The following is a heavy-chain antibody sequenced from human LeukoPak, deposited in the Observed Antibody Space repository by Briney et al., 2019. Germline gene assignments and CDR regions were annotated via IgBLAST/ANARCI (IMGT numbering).Heavy chain of an antibody. CDR3: ARDRSCAT. CDR2: IGRSGTTI. CDR1: GFTFSDYY. Sequence: GGSLRLSCAASGFTFSDYYMSWIRQVPGKGLEWVSYIGRSGTTIHYADSVKGRFTISWDNAKKSLYLQMNSLRAEDTAVYYCARDRSCATWGQGTLVTVSS. V-gene: IGHV3-11*04. J-gene: IGHJ4*02.